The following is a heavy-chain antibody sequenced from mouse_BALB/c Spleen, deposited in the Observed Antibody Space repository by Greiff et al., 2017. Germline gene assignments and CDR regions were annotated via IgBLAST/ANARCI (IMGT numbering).Heavy chain of an antibody. CDR3: ARSGYDYDRGAWFAY. Sequence: VKLMESGPGLVQPSQSLSITCTVSGFSLTSYGVHWVRQSPGKGLEWLGVIWSGGSTDYNAAFISRLSISKDNSKSQVFFKMNSLQANDTAIYYCARSGYDYDRGAWFAYWGQGTLVTVSA. V-gene: IGHV2-2*02. CDR1: GFSLTSYG. J-gene: IGHJ3*01. D-gene: IGHD2-4*01. CDR2: IWSGGST.